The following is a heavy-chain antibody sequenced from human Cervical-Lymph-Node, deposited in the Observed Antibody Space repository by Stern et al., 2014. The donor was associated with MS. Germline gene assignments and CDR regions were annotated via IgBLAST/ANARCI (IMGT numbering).Heavy chain of an antibody. V-gene: IGHV3-66*04. Sequence: EVQLVESGGGLAQPGGSLRLSCVASGLSVKYKYMSWVRQAPGKGLEGVSTIYNTGSTYYADPVKGRFTISRDNSKSTLSLQMNSLRVEDTAVYYCVRLGGGSLLELRSGSWWFDTWGQGTLVTVSS. CDR2: IYNTGST. D-gene: IGHD1-7*01. CDR1: GLSVKYKY. J-gene: IGHJ5*02. CDR3: VRLGGGSLLELRSGSWWFDT.